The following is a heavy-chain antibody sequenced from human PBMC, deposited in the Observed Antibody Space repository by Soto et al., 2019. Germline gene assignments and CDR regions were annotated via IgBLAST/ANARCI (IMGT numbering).Heavy chain of an antibody. CDR1: GFTFSSYA. V-gene: IGHV3-23*01. CDR2: ISGSGGST. D-gene: IGHD2-2*01. CDR3: AKDRGGCSSTSCPPRLFDY. J-gene: IGHJ4*02. Sequence: EVQLLESGGGLVQPGGSLRLSCAASGFTFSSYAMSWVRQAPGKGLEWVSGISGSGGSTYYADSVKGRFTISRDNSKNTLYLQMNSLRAEDTAVYYCAKDRGGCSSTSCPPRLFDYWGQATLVTVSS.